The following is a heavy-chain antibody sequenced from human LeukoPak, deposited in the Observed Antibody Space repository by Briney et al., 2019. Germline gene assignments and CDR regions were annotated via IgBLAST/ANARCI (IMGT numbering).Heavy chain of an antibody. V-gene: IGHV4-30-4*08. CDR3: ARGDYYGSGSYH. J-gene: IGHJ5*02. CDR2: IYYSGST. Sequence: PSQTLSLTCTVSGGSIGSGDYYWSWFRQPPGKGLEWFGYIYYSGSTYYNPSLKSRVTISVDTSKNQCSLKLSSVTAADTAVYYCARGDYYGSGSYHWGQGTLVTVSS. D-gene: IGHD3-10*01. CDR1: GGSIGSGDYY.